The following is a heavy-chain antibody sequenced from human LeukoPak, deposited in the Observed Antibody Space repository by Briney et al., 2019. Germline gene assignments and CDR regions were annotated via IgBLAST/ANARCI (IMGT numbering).Heavy chain of an antibody. CDR2: IYYSGST. Sequence: SETLSLTCTVSGGSISSYYWSWIRQPPGKGLEWIRYIYYSGSTNYNPSLKSRVTISVDTSKNQFSLRLSSVTAADTAVYYCARHYADYADPYTFDIWGQATIVTFSS. V-gene: IGHV4-59*08. CDR1: GGSISSYY. D-gene: IGHD4-17*01. J-gene: IGHJ3*02. CDR3: ARHYADYADPYTFDI.